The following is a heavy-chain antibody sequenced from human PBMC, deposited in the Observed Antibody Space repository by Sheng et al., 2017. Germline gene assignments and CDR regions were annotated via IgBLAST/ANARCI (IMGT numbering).Heavy chain of an antibody. CDR1: GFTFSSYG. D-gene: IGHD3-16*01. J-gene: IGHJ4*02. CDR3: ARELGEMANRASPFDY. V-gene: IGHV3-30*02. CDR2: MRYDGSTI. Sequence: QVQLVESGGGVVQPGGSLRLSCAASGFTFSSYGMHWVRQAPGKGLEWVSFMRYDGSTIYYANSVQGRFTISRDNSKNTLFLQMNSLRAEDTAIYYCARELGEMANRASPFDYWGQGTLVTVSS.